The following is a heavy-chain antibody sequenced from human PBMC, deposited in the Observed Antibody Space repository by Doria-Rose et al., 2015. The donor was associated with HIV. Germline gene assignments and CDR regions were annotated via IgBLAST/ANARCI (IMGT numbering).Heavy chain of an antibody. CDR3: ATWISGTYNY. V-gene: IGHV3-72*01. J-gene: IGHJ4*02. Sequence: VQLVQSGGGLVQPGGSLRLSCAASGFTFSDHYMDWVRQAPGNGLECVGRSKNKVKSYITEYAASVKGRFTISRDDSKDSLYLQMNSLKSEDTAVYYCATWISGTYNYWGQGTLVTVSS. CDR1: GFTFSDHY. CDR2: SKNKVKSYIT. D-gene: IGHD1-26*01.